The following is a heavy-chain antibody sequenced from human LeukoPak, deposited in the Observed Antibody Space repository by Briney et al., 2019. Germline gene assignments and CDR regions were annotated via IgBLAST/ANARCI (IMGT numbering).Heavy chain of an antibody. J-gene: IGHJ4*02. CDR1: GFTFSSYA. V-gene: IGHV3-30*18. D-gene: IGHD3-22*01. CDR3: AKDLGDNSGYGGNYFDY. CDR2: ISYDGSNK. Sequence: PGGSLRLSCAASGFTFSSYAMHWVRQAPGKGLEWVALISYDGSNKYYADSVKGRFTISRDNSKNTLYLQMNSLRAEDTAVYYCAKDLGDNSGYGGNYFDYWGQGTLVTVSS.